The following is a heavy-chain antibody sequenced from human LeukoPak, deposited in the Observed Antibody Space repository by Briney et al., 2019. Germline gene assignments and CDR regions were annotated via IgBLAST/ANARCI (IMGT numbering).Heavy chain of an antibody. Sequence: GGSAKLSCAASGFTFSNYWMNWVRQVPGKGLEWVATIKQDGGERYYVDSVEGRFTIPRDNGKTSVYLQMNSLRADDTAVYYCARSRAAVVMGELIPSFYYGMDVWGQGTTVTVSS. CDR2: IKQDGGER. V-gene: IGHV3-7*03. CDR3: ARSRAAVVMGELIPSFYYGMDV. CDR1: GFTFSNYW. D-gene: IGHD3-16*01. J-gene: IGHJ6*02.